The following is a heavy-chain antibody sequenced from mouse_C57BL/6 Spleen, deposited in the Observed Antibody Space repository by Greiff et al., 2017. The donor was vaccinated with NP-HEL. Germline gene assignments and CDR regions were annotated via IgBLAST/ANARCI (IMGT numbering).Heavy chain of an antibody. V-gene: IGHV1-80*01. CDR1: GYAFSSYW. D-gene: IGHD2-4*01. J-gene: IGHJ4*01. Sequence: VQLVESGAELVKPGASVKISCKASGYAFSSYWMNWVKQRPGKGLEWIGQIYPGDGDTNYNGKFKGKATLTADKSSSTAYMQLSSLTSEDSAVYFCASPVYYDYGDYAMDYWGQGTSVTVSS. CDR3: ASPVYYDYGDYAMDY. CDR2: IYPGDGDT.